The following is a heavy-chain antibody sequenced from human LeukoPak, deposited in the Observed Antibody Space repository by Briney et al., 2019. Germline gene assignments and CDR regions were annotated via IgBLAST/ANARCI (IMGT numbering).Heavy chain of an antibody. CDR1: SGSLSSYY. CDR2: IYYSGST. D-gene: IGHD6-25*01. Sequence: SETLSLTCTVSSGSLSSYYWSWIRQPPGKGLEWIGNIYYSGSTNYNPSLKSRVTISVDTSQNQFSLRLTSVTAADTAVYYCARAATSDPWFDYWGQGTLVTVSS. CDR3: ARAATSDPWFDY. V-gene: IGHV4-59*08. J-gene: IGHJ4*02.